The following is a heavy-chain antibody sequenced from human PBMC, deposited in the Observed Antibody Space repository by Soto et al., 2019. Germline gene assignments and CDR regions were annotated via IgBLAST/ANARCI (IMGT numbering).Heavy chain of an antibody. CDR3: ARGMYSSMDV. CDR2: ISSGSSYI. Sequence: GGSLRLSCAASGFSFGSFSMNWVRQAPGKGLEWVSSISSGSSYIYYADSVKGRFTISRENAKNPLSLQMNSLRAEDTAVYYCARGMYSSMDVWGQGTTVSVSS. V-gene: IGHV3-21*01. J-gene: IGHJ6*02. CDR1: GFSFGSFS. D-gene: IGHD6-13*01.